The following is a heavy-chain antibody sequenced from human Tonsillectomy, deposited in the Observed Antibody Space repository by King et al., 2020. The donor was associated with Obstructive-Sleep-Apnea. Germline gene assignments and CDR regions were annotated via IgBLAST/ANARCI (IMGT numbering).Heavy chain of an antibody. D-gene: IGHD5-12*01. Sequence: QLVQSGAEVRKPGASVNVSCKTSGYTFSSYYMNWVLQAPGQRLEWMGMINPSGGERRYTQKFKGRITLTRDTATSTVYMELSRLKSEDTAVYYCARGSMVANRAISYWGQGTLVTVSS. V-gene: IGHV1-46*01. J-gene: IGHJ4*02. CDR1: GYTFSSYY. CDR3: ARGSMVANRAISY. CDR2: INPSGGER.